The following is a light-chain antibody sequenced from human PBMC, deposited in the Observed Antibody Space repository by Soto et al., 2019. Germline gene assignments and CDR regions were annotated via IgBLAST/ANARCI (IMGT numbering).Light chain of an antibody. CDR2: DAS. Sequence: DIQMTQSPSTLSASIGDRVTITCRASQNINNWIAWYQQKPGKAPKFLIYDASTLESGVPSRFSGSGFGTEFRLTISSLKHHDFGSSYCQHIRTFGQATNV. CDR3: QHIRT. CDR1: QNINNW. V-gene: IGKV1-5*01. J-gene: IGKJ1*01.